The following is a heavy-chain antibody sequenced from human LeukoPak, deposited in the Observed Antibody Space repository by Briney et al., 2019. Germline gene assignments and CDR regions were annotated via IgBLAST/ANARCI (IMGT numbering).Heavy chain of an antibody. D-gene: IGHD2-21*02. CDR1: GFTFSSYA. CDR2: ISYDGSNK. J-gene: IGHJ5*02. CDR3: ARGSSGRLLSSWFDP. Sequence: GRSLRLSCAASGFTFSSYAMHWVRQAPGKGLEWVAVISYDGSNKYYADSVKGRFTISRDNSKNTLYLQMNSLRAEDTAIYYCARGSSGRLLSSWFDPWGQGTLVTVSS. V-gene: IGHV3-30*04.